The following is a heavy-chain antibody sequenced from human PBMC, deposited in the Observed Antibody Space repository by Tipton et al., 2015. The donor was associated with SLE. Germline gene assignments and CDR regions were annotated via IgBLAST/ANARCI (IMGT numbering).Heavy chain of an antibody. J-gene: IGHJ4*02. CDR2: INHSGST. V-gene: IGHV4-34*01. D-gene: IGHD6-19*01. CDR1: GGSFSGYY. Sequence: TLSLTCAVYGGSFSGYYCTWIRQPPGKGLEWIGEINHSGSTNYNPSLKGRVTLSVDTSKNQFSLKLSSVTAADTAVYYCATELFRGYTSGWGPDYWGQGTLVTVPS. CDR3: ATELFRGYTSGWGPDY.